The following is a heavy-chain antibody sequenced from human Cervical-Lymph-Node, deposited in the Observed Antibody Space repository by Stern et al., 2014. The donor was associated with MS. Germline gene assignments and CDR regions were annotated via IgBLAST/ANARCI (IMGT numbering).Heavy chain of an antibody. CDR1: GFTLRNYA. J-gene: IGHJ4*02. CDR3: ARHEDYYDYFDY. V-gene: IGHV3-33*08. Sequence: QVQLVQSGGGVVQPGGSLRLSCATSGFTLRNYAMHWVRQAPGKGLEWVALIWYDEINKYYTDFVRGRFTVSRDISKNTLYLQMDSLRVEDTAVYYCARHEDYYDYFDYWGQGTLVTVSS. CDR2: IWYDEINK. D-gene: IGHD3-10*01.